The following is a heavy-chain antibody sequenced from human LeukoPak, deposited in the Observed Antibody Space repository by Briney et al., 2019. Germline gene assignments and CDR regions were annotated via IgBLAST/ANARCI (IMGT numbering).Heavy chain of an antibody. CDR3: AREGVGGSVSIDY. J-gene: IGHJ4*02. D-gene: IGHD5/OR15-5a*01. V-gene: IGHV4-30-2*01. CDR1: GGSISSGGYY. CDR2: IYHSGST. Sequence: SETLSLTCTVSGGSISSGGYYWSWIRQPPGKGLEWIGYIYHSGSTYYNPSLKSRVTISVDRSKNQFSLKLSSVTAADTAVYYCAREGVGGSVSIDYWGQGTLVTVSS.